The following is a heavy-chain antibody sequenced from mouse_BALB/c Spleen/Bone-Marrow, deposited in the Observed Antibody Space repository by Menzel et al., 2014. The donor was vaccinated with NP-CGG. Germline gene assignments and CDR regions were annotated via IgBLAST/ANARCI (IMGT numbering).Heavy chain of an antibody. V-gene: IGHV4-1*02. CDR2: INPESSTI. CDR3: ASLVYYGYFVD. D-gene: IGHD1-1*01. CDR1: GFDFRRYW. J-gene: IGHJ2*01. Sequence: VQLQQPGGGLVQPGGSLKLSCAASGFDFRRYWMSWVRQAPGKGLEWIGEINPESSTINYTPYLKDKFIISRDNAKNTLYLQMSKVRSEDTALYYCASLVYYGYFVDWGQGTTLTVSS.